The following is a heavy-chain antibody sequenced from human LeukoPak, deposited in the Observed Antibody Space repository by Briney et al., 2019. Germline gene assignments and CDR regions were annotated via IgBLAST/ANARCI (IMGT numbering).Heavy chain of an antibody. V-gene: IGHV3-23*01. CDR1: GFSFSSHG. Sequence: GGSLRLSCAGSGFSFSSHGMNWVRQAPGKGLEWVSGISPSGDITYYTDSVRGRFTITRDNFKNTLSLQVNSLRAEDTAMYYCAKDDDWGRYKHWGQGTLVTVSS. CDR3: AKDDDWGRYKH. J-gene: IGHJ1*01. CDR2: ISPSGDIT. D-gene: IGHD3-16*01.